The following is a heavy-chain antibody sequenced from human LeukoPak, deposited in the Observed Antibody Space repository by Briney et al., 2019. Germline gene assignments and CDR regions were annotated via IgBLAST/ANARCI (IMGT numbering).Heavy chain of an antibody. CDR3: ATSGIAAAGTLSNWYFDL. CDR1: GYTLTELS. Sequence: ASVKVSCKVSGYTLTELSMHWVRQAPGKGLEWMGGFDPEDGETIYAQKFQGRVTMTEDTSTDTAYMELSSLRSEDTAVYYCATSGIAAAGTLSNWYFDLWGRGTLVTVSS. J-gene: IGHJ2*01. V-gene: IGHV1-24*01. D-gene: IGHD6-13*01. CDR2: FDPEDGET.